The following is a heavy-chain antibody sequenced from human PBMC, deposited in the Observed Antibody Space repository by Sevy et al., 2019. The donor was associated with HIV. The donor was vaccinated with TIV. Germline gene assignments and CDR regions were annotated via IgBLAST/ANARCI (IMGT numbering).Heavy chain of an antibody. V-gene: IGHV7-4-1*02. CDR2: INTNTGNP. Sequence: ASVKVTSKASGYTFTSYAMNWVRQAPGQGLEWMGWINTNTGNPTYAQGLTGRFVFSLDTSVSAAYLQISSLKAEDTAVYYCASLSSGWYYYYYGMDVWGQGTTVTVSS. J-gene: IGHJ6*02. CDR3: ASLSSGWYYYYYGMDV. D-gene: IGHD6-19*01. CDR1: GYTFTSYA.